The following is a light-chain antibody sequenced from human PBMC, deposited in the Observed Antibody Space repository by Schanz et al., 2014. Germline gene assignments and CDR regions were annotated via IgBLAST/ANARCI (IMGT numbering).Light chain of an antibody. CDR3: QQYGSSPAVA. J-gene: IGKJ1*01. Sequence: EIVMTQSPATLSVSPGERATLSCRASQSVSSNLAWYQQKPGLAPRLLIYDASRRATGIPDRFSGSGSGTDFPLTISRLEPEDFAVYYCQQYGSSPAVAFGQGTKVEIK. V-gene: IGKV3D-20*01. CDR2: DAS. CDR1: QSVSSN.